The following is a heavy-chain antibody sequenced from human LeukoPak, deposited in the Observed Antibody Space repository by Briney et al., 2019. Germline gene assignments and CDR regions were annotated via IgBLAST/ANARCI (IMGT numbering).Heavy chain of an antibody. CDR2: IKEDGSEK. CDR1: GFTFNNRW. Sequence: PGGSLRLSCVASGFTFNNRWMSCVRQAPGKGLEWVANIKEDGSEKYYVDSVKGRFTISRDNAKDSLYLQMNSLRAEDTAVYYCARDRGVNINYWGQGTLVTVPS. D-gene: IGHD3-10*01. J-gene: IGHJ4*02. CDR3: ARDRGVNINY. V-gene: IGHV3-7*03.